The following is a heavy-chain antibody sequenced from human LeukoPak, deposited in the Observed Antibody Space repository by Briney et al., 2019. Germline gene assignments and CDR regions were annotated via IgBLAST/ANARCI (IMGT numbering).Heavy chain of an antibody. CDR3: ARDRYSGSSGWFDP. CDR1: GGSSSSYY. V-gene: IGHV4-59*01. D-gene: IGHD6-6*01. CDR2: IYYSGST. Sequence: PSETLSLTCTVSGGSSSSYYWSWIRQPPGKGLEWIGYIYYSGSTNYNPSLKSRVTISVDTSKNQFSLKLSSVTAADTAVYYCARDRYSGSSGWFDPWGQGTLVTVSS. J-gene: IGHJ5*02.